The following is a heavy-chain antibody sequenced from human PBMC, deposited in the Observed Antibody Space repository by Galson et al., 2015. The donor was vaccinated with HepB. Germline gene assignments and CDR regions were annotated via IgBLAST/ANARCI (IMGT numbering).Heavy chain of an antibody. Sequence: SLILSCAASGFTFNNYAMSWVRQTAGKGLEWVAALSISGDDAYYAGSVKGRFTISRDNSKNTLFLQMNSLRAEDTAIYYCAKDSLGDDEFICSFDYWGQGALVTVSS. CDR2: LSISGDDA. V-gene: IGHV3-23*01. CDR3: AKDSLGDDEFICSFDY. D-gene: IGHD3-16*01. J-gene: IGHJ4*02. CDR1: GFTFNNYA.